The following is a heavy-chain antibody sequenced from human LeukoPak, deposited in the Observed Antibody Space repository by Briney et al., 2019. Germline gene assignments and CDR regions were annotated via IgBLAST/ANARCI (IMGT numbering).Heavy chain of an antibody. J-gene: IGHJ6*02. CDR1: GFTFSSYW. CDR3: ASSNDDYYYGMDV. CDR2: IKQDGSEK. Sequence: PGGSLRLSCAASGFTFSSYWMSWVRQAPGKGLEWVANIKQDGSEKYYVDSVKGRFTISRDNAKNSLYLQMNSLRAEDTAVYYCASSNDDYYYGMDVWGQGTTVTVSS. V-gene: IGHV3-7*01.